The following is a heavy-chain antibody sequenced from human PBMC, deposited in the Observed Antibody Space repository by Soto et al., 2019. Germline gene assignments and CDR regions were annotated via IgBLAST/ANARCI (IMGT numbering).Heavy chain of an antibody. Sequence: QVQLLESGPGLVKPSGTLSLTCAVSGDSIITNHWWTWVRQPPGKGLEWIGVIYHGGSTNYNPSLESRVSRSMDKSKNQFSLNLNSVTAADSAVYYCACARYDSWGQGTLVTVSS. CDR1: GDSIITNHW. V-gene: IGHV4-4*02. D-gene: IGHD3-16*01. J-gene: IGHJ5*02. CDR3: ACARYDS. CDR2: IYHGGST.